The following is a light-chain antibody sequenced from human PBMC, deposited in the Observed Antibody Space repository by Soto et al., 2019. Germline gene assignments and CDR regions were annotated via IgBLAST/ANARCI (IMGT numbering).Light chain of an antibody. CDR2: WAS. Sequence: DIVMTQSPDSLAVSLGERATINCKSSQSVLYSSNNKNYLAWYQQKPGQPPKLLIYWASTRESGVPDRFSGRGFGTDFTLTISSLQAEDGAVYYCQQYYSTPRTFGQGTKVEIK. CDR1: QSVLYSSNNKNY. CDR3: QQYYSTPRT. V-gene: IGKV4-1*01. J-gene: IGKJ1*01.